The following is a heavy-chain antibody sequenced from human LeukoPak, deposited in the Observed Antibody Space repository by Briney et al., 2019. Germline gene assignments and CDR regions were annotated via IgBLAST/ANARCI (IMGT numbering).Heavy chain of an antibody. D-gene: IGHD6-13*01. Sequence: SVKVSCKASGGTFSSYAISWVRQAPGQGLEWMEGIIPIFGTANYAQKFQGRVTITTDESTSTAYMELSSLRSEDTAVYYCARVSAAADGYYYYYMDVWGKGTTVTVSS. CDR2: IIPIFGTA. CDR3: ARVSAAADGYYYYYMDV. V-gene: IGHV1-69*05. J-gene: IGHJ6*03. CDR1: GGTFSSYA.